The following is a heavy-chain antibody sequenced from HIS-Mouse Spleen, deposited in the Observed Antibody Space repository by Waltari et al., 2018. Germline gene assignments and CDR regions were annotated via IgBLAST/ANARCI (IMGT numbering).Heavy chain of an antibody. V-gene: IGHV3-74*01. CDR2: INSDGSST. CDR1: GFTFSSYW. CDR3: ARGGLDIVLMVYAIDY. J-gene: IGHJ4*02. Sequence: EVQLVESGGGLVQPGGSLRLSCAASGFTFSSYWMHWVRQAPGKGLVWVSRINSDGSSTSYADSVKGRFTISRDNAKNTLYLQMNSLRAEDTAVYYCARGGLDIVLMVYAIDYWGQGTLVTVSS. D-gene: IGHD2-8*01.